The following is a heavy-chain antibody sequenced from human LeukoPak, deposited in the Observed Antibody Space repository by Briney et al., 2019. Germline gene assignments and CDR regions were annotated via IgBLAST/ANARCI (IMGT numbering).Heavy chain of an antibody. CDR1: GYTFTGYY. D-gene: IGHD1-26*01. V-gene: IGHV1-18*04. J-gene: IGHJ4*02. CDR2: ISAYNGNT. Sequence: ASVKVSCKASGYTFTGYYMHWVRQAPGQGLEWMGWISAYNGNTNYAQKLQGRVTMTTDTSTSTAYMELRSLRSEDTAVYYCARWGSISSGSHFDYWGQGTLVTVSS. CDR3: ARWGSISSGSHFDY.